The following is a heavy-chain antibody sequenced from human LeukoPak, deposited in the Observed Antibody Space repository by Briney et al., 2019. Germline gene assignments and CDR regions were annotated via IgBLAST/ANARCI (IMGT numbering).Heavy chain of an antibody. J-gene: IGHJ5*02. CDR3: ARDAGCSGGSCYSLWFDP. Sequence: PSETLSLTCTVSGGSISSYYWSWIRQPPGKGLEWIGYIYYSGSTNYNPSLKSRVTISVDTSKNQFSLKLSSVTAADTAVYYCARDAGCSGGSCYSLWFDPWGQGTLVTVSS. CDR2: IYYSGST. V-gene: IGHV4-59*01. D-gene: IGHD2-15*01. CDR1: GGSISSYY.